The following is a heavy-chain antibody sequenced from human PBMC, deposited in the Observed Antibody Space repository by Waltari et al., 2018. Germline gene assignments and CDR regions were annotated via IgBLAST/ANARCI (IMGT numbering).Heavy chain of an antibody. J-gene: IGHJ3*02. CDR2: INPSGGST. Sequence: QVQLVQSGAEVKKPGASVKVSCKASGYTFTSYYMHWVRQAPGQGLEWMGIINPSGGSTSYAQKFQGRVTMTRDTSTSTVYMELSSRRSEDTAVYYCARVGRDGYNCGAFDIWGQGTMVTVSS. CDR3: ARVGRDGYNCGAFDI. CDR1: GYTFTSYY. D-gene: IGHD5-12*01. V-gene: IGHV1-46*01.